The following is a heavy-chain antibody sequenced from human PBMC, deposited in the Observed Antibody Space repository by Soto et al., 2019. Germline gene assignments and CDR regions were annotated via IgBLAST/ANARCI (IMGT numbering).Heavy chain of an antibody. Sequence: QVQLVQPGAEVKKPGSSVKVSCKASRGTFSSYAISWVRQAPGQGLEWMGGIIPIFGTANYAQKFQGRVTITADKSTSTAYMELSSLRSEDTAVYYCARCSWDSSSWVRPGGWYTYYFDYWGQGTLVTVSS. J-gene: IGHJ4*02. CDR2: IIPIFGTA. V-gene: IGHV1-69*06. D-gene: IGHD6-13*01. CDR3: ARCSWDSSSWVRPGGWYTYYFDY. CDR1: RGTFSSYA.